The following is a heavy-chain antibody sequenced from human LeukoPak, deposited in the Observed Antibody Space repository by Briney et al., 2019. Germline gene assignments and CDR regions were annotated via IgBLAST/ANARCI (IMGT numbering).Heavy chain of an antibody. CDR1: GYSFTSYW. D-gene: IGHD3-22*01. J-gene: IGHJ6*02. CDR3: ARTLPDYYDSSGYYYYRYYYYYYGMDV. Sequence: GESLKISCKGSGYSFTSYWIGWVRQMPGKGLEWMGIFYPGDSDTTYSPSFQGQVTISADKSISTAYLQWSSLKASDTAMYYCARTLPDYYDSSGYYYYRYYYYYYGMDVWGQGTTVTASS. CDR2: FYPGDSDT. V-gene: IGHV5-51*01.